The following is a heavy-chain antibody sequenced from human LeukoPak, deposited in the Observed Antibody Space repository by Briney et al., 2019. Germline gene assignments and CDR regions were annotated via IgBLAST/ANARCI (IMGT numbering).Heavy chain of an antibody. J-gene: IGHJ4*02. D-gene: IGHD2-15*01. CDR2: ISGGGGST. V-gene: IGHV3-23*01. CDR1: GFTFSSYV. CDR3: AKDTVLVVADFDY. Sequence: PGGSLRLSCAASGFTFSSYVMSWVRQAPGKGLEWVSAISGGGGSTYYADSVKGRFTISRDNSKNTLYLQMNSLRAEDTAVYYCAKDTVLVVADFDYWGQETLVTVSS.